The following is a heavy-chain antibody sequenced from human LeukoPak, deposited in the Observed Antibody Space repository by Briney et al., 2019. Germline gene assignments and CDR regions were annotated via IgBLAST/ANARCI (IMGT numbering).Heavy chain of an antibody. CDR3: ARLLIAMTDY. V-gene: IGHV5-51*01. D-gene: IGHD5-18*01. CDR2: IYPADAGT. Sequence: GESLKISCKGSGYTFTSYWIGRVRQMPGKGLEWMGIIYPADAGTRYSPSFQGQVTISADKSTSTAYLQWSSLRASDTAIYYCARLLIAMTDYWGQGTLVTVSS. CDR1: GYTFTSYW. J-gene: IGHJ4*02.